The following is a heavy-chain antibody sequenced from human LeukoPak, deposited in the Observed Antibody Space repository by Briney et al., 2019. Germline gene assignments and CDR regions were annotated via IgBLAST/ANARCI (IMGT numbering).Heavy chain of an antibody. J-gene: IGHJ4*02. CDR1: AYTFTGYY. CDR3: ARDKSGNSGWYSYFDY. Sequence: ASVKVSCKASAYTFTGYYMHWVRQAPGQGLEWMGWINPNSGGTNYAQKFQGRVTMTRDTSISTAYMELSRLRSDDTAVYYCARDKSGNSGWYSYFDYWGQGTLVTVSS. CDR2: INPNSGGT. D-gene: IGHD6-19*01. V-gene: IGHV1-2*02.